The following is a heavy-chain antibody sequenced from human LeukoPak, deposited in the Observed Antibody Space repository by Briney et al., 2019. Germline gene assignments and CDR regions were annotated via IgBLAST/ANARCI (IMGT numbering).Heavy chain of an antibody. CDR2: IRYDGSDK. CDR3: AKDGNYDYVWGSFDL. Sequence: GGSLRLSCAASGFTFSGYGMNWVRQAPGKGLEWAAFIRYDGSDKYYADSVKGRFTISRDNSKNTLYLQMNSLRPEDTAVYYCAKDGNYDYVWGSFDLWGQGTLVTVSS. D-gene: IGHD3-16*01. J-gene: IGHJ4*02. CDR1: GFTFSGYG. V-gene: IGHV3-30*02.